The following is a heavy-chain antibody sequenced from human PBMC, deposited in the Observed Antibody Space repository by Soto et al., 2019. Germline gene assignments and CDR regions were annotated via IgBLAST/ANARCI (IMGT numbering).Heavy chain of an antibody. CDR1: GFTFGNYG. D-gene: IGHD6-13*01. Sequence: QVQLVESGGGVVQPGTSLRLACEASGFTFGNYGMHWVRQAPGKGLEWVAVIWHAGNYKYSADSVKGRFTISRDNSKNTLFLQMYSLTAEDTAVYYCARDRAAAAKGGQHLDYWGQGTLVTVSS. V-gene: IGHV3-33*01. CDR2: IWHAGNYK. J-gene: IGHJ4*02. CDR3: ARDRAAAAKGGQHLDY.